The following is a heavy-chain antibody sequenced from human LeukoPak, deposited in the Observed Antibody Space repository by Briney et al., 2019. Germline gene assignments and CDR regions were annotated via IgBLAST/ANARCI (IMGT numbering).Heavy chain of an antibody. CDR3: ARADITIFGVVIGGSYYFDY. J-gene: IGHJ4*02. D-gene: IGHD3-3*01. Sequence: GASVKVSCKASGYTFISYGISWVRQAPGQGLEWMGGIIPIFGTASYAQKFQGRVTITADESTSTAYMELSSLRSEDTAVYYCARADITIFGVVIGGSYYFDYWGQGTLVTVSS. CDR1: GYTFISYG. V-gene: IGHV1-69*13. CDR2: IIPIFGTA.